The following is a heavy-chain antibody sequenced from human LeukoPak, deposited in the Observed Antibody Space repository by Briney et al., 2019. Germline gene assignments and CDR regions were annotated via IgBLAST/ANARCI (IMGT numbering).Heavy chain of an antibody. V-gene: IGHV3-64D*06. J-gene: IGHJ4*02. CDR2: ISSNGGST. D-gene: IGHD2-2*01. CDR1: GFTVSSYA. CDR3: VKGGIVIVPATTYY. Sequence: GGSLRLSCSASGFTVSSYAMHWVRQAPGKGLEYVSPISSNGGSTYYADSVKGRFTISRDNSKNTLYLQMGSLRAEDTAVYYCVKGGIVIVPATTYYWGQGTLVTVSS.